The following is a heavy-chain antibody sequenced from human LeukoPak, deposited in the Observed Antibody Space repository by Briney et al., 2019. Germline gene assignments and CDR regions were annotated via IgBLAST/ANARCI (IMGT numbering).Heavy chain of an antibody. CDR1: GGSIVSSF. CDR2: IYFTGST. CDR3: ARETREWSDGWSGDFDY. J-gene: IGHJ4*02. Sequence: SETLSLTCSVSGGSIVSSFWSWIRQPPGKGPEWVGSIYFTGSTNYNPSLKGRVTISIDTSKNQLSLKLSSVTAADTAVYYCARETREWSDGWSGDFDYWGQGTLVTVSS. V-gene: IGHV4-59*01. D-gene: IGHD6-19*01.